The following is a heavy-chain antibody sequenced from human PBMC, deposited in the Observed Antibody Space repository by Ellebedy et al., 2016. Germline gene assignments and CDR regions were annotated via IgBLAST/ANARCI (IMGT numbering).Heavy chain of an antibody. J-gene: IGHJ4*02. CDR2: ISGSGGSS. V-gene: IGHV3-23*01. CDR3: RPGHYSGS. Sequence: GESLKISXSASGFTFGDYAMSWVRQAPGRGLEWVSTISGSGGSSYSADAAKGRFTISRDNSENTLYLQMNGLTADDTAVYYCRPGHYSGSWGQGSLVTVSS. CDR1: GFTFGDYA.